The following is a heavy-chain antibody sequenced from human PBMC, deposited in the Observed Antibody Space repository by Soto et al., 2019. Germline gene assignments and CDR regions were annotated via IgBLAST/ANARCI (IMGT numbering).Heavy chain of an antibody. D-gene: IGHD1-1*01. CDR3: ARGLERATRKNWSES. V-gene: IGHV3-30*03. J-gene: IGHJ5*01. CDR2: ISYDGSNK. Sequence: GSLRLSCAAPGFTFRRYGMHWVRQAPCKGLEWVAVISYDGSNKYYADSVKGRFTISRDNSKKTLYLQMNSLRAEDTAVYYCARGLERATRKNWSESWGEGNNVNVSS. CDR1: GFTFRRYG.